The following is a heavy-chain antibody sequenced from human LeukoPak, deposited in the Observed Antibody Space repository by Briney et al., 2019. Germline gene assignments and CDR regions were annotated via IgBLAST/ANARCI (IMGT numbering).Heavy chain of an antibody. J-gene: IGHJ4*02. Sequence: ASVKVSCKASGYTFTSYGISWVRQAPGQGLEWMGWVSAYNGHTNYAQKFQGRVTMTTDTSTSTASMELRSLRSDDTAVYYCARGPSGYHNTGGQGTLVTVSS. D-gene: IGHD5-12*01. CDR3: ARGPSGYHNT. V-gene: IGHV1-18*01. CDR1: GYTFTSYG. CDR2: VSAYNGHT.